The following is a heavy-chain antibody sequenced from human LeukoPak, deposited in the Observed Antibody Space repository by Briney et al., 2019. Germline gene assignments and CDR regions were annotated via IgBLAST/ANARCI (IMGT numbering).Heavy chain of an antibody. D-gene: IGHD3-10*01. Sequence: GGSLRLSCAASGFTFSSYAMSWVRQAPGKGLEWVSAISGSGGSTHYADSVKGRFTISRDNSKNTLYLQMSSLGAEDTAVYYCAKQAGGSGNYYYYWGQGTLVTVSS. CDR2: ISGSGGST. J-gene: IGHJ4*02. CDR1: GFTFSSYA. V-gene: IGHV3-23*01. CDR3: AKQAGGSGNYYYY.